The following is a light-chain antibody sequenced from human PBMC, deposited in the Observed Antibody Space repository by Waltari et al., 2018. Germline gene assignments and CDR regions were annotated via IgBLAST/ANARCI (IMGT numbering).Light chain of an antibody. CDR1: QDIGHD. CDR2: AAS. Sequence: AIQMTQSPSSLSSSVGDRVTITCRASQDIGHDLGWYQQKPGKAPKPLIYAASSLQSGVPSRFGGAGSGTNFTLTISSLQSEDFATYYCLQDYDYPLTFGGGTKVAIK. CDR3: LQDYDYPLT. V-gene: IGKV1-6*01. J-gene: IGKJ4*01.